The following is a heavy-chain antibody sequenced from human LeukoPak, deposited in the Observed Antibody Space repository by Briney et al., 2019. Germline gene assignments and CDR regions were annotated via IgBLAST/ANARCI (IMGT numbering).Heavy chain of an antibody. V-gene: IGHV3-48*04. CDR1: GFTFSSYS. J-gene: IGHJ4*02. CDR3: ARVWSSSYTKDY. Sequence: PGGSLRLSCAASGFTFSSYSIDWVRQAPGKGLEWLSYISSSSSTIYYADSVKGRFTISRGNAKNSVYLQMNSLRAEDTAVYYCARVWSSSYTKDYWGQGTLVTVSS. CDR2: ISSSSSTI. D-gene: IGHD3-22*01.